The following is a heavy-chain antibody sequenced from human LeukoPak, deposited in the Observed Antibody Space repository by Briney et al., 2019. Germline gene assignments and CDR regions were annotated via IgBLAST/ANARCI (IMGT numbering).Heavy chain of an antibody. CDR3: ARDQGRYGPYDYGMDV. CDR2: IYYSGST. D-gene: IGHD3-16*01. V-gene: IGHV4-39*07. CDR1: GGSISSSSYY. J-gene: IGHJ6*02. Sequence: SETLSLTCTVSGGSISSSSYYWGWIRQPPGKGPEWIGSIYYSGSTYYNPSLKSRVTISVDTSKNQFSLKLNSVTAADTAVYYCARDQGRYGPYDYGMDVWGQGTTVTVSS.